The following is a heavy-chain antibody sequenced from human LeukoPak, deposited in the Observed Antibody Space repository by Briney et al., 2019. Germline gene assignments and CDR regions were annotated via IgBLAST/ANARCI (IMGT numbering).Heavy chain of an antibody. CDR3: AREGITIFGVVTYPLYYGMDV. Sequence: GGSLRLSCAASGFTFSSYSMNWVRQAPGKGLEWVSYISSSSSTIYYADSVKGRFTISRDNAKNSLYLQVNSLRDEDTAVYYCAREGITIFGVVTYPLYYGMDVWGQGTTVTVS. J-gene: IGHJ6*02. D-gene: IGHD3-3*01. CDR2: ISSSSSTI. V-gene: IGHV3-48*02. CDR1: GFTFSSYS.